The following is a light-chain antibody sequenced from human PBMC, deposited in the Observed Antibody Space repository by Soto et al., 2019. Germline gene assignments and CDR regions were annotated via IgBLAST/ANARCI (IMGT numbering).Light chain of an antibody. CDR2: DAS. CDR3: QQYDQWPPLT. Sequence: EIVLTQSPGTLSLSPGERATLSCRASQSVSSSYLAWYQQKPGQAPRLLIYDASTKAADVPVRFSGSGSGTEFTLTIDSLQSEDFAVYYCQQYDQWPPLTFAGGTKVEIK. CDR1: QSVSSSY. V-gene: IGKV3-15*01. J-gene: IGKJ4*01.